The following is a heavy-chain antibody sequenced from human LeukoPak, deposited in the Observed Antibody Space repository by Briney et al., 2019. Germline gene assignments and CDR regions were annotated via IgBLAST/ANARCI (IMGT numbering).Heavy chain of an antibody. D-gene: IGHD1-26*01. CDR3: AGGGTYGAFDL. CDR2: IYYSGST. CDR1: GGPIGSYY. J-gene: IGHJ3*01. V-gene: IGHV4-59*08. Sequence: SETLSLTCTVSGGPIGSYYWSWIRQPPGKGLEWTGYIYYSGSTNYNPSLKSRVTMSVDTSKKQFSLKLTSVTAADTAVFYCAGGGTYGAFDLWGQGTMVTVSS.